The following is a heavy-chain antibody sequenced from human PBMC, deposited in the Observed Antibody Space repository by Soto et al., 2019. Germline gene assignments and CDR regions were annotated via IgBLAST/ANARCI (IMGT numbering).Heavy chain of an antibody. CDR2: IYHSGST. Sequence: SETLSLTCAVSGGSISSGGYSWSWIRQPPGKGLEWIGYIYHSGSTYYNPSLKSRVTISVDRSRNQFSLKLSSVTAADTAVYYCARANPVYALVWGQGTLVTVS. V-gene: IGHV4-30-2*01. J-gene: IGHJ4*02. CDR1: GGSISSGGYS. CDR3: ARANPVYALV. D-gene: IGHD2-2*01.